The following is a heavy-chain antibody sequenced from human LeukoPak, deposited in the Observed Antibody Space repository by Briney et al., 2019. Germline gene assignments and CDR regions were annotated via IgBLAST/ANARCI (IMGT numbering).Heavy chain of an antibody. CDR3: ARYITRNYYDSSGYYHYFDY. CDR2: IYSGGST. CDR1: GFTVSSNY. J-gene: IGHJ4*02. V-gene: IGHV3-53*01. Sequence: GGSLRLSCAASGFTVSSNYMSWVRQAPGKGLGWVSVIYSGGSTYYADSVKGRFTISRYNTKNPLYLQMKSLRAENTAVYYCARYITRNYYDSSGYYHYFDYWGQGTLVTVSS. D-gene: IGHD3-22*01.